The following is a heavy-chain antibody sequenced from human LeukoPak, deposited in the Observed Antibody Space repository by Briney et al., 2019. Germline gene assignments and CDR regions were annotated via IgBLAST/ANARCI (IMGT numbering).Heavy chain of an antibody. CDR2: ISASGSAT. CDR3: AKDYGGTH. CDR1: GFTFSSYA. D-gene: IGHD4-23*01. J-gene: IGHJ4*02. Sequence: GGSLRLSCAASGFTFSSYAMSWVRQAPGKGLEWVAAISASGSATSYADSVRGRFTISRDNSKSTTYLQMNSLRAEDTAVYYCAKDYGGTHWGQGTLVTVSS. V-gene: IGHV3-23*01.